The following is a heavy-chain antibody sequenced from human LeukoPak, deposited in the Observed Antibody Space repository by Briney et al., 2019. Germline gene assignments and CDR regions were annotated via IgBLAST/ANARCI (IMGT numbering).Heavy chain of an antibody. CDR3: ARDPYSSSSFGGFDP. CDR2: IRPDGRET. CDR1: GFTFTNHW. V-gene: IGHV3-74*01. Sequence: GGSLRLSCAASGFTFTNHWMHWVRQAPGKGLVWVSRIRPDGRETNHADSVKGRFTISRDNAKNSLYLQMNSLRAEDTAVYYCARDPYSSSSFGGFDPWGQGTLVTVSS. J-gene: IGHJ5*02. D-gene: IGHD6-6*01.